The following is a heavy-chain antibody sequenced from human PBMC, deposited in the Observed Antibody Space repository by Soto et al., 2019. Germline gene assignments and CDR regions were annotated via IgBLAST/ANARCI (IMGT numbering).Heavy chain of an antibody. J-gene: IGHJ3*02. Sequence: QVQLVQSGAEVKKPGSSVKVSCKASGGTFSSYAISRVRQAPGQGLEWMGGIIPIFGAANYAQKFQGRVTITADESTSTACMELGSLRSEDTALYYCARDPMIVSRRYAFDIWGQGTMVTVSS. CDR3: ARDPMIVSRRYAFDI. V-gene: IGHV1-69*12. CDR2: IIPIFGAA. CDR1: GGTFSSYA. D-gene: IGHD3-22*01.